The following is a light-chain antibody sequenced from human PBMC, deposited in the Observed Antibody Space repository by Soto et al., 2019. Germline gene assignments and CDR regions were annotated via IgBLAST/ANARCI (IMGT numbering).Light chain of an antibody. CDR2: GVS. CDR3: KQYGVSQGP. CDR1: QSVSSK. J-gene: IGKJ4*01. V-gene: IGKV3-15*01. Sequence: EIVMTQSPATLSVSPGERATLSCRASQSVSSKLAREQQKPGQAPRLLILGVSTRATGIPDRFSGSGSGTDFTLTIRRLEPEDFAVYYCKQYGVSQGPFGGGTKVDIK.